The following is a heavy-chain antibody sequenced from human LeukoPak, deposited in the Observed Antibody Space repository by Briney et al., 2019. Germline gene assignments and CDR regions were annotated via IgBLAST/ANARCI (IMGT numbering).Heavy chain of an antibody. CDR1: GFSVSSNH. V-gene: IGHV3-53*01. CDR3: ARLEGTVTSRLMRGMDV. D-gene: IGHD4-17*01. Sequence: GGSLRLSCAAPGFSVSSNHMIWVRQAPGKGLEWVSAISSAGPTYYAESVKGRFTISRDNSENTVHLQMNSLRAEDTAVYYCARLEGTVTSRLMRGMDVWGQGTTVTVSS. CDR2: ISSAGPT. J-gene: IGHJ6*02.